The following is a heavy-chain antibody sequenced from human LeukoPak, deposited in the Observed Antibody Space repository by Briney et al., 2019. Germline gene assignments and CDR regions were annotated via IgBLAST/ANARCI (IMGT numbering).Heavy chain of an antibody. J-gene: IGHJ4*02. CDR1: GFTFSSYS. Sequence: TGGSLRLSCAASGFTFSSYSMNWVRQAPGKGLEWISCITSSSSTIYYADSVKGRFTISRDNAKNSLFLQMNSLRAEDTAVYYCARRIDNWGQGTLVTVSS. V-gene: IGHV3-48*01. CDR3: ARRIDN. CDR2: ITSSSSTI.